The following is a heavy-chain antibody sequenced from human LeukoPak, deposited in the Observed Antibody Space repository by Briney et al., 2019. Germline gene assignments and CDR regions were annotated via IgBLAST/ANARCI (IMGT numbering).Heavy chain of an antibody. CDR3: ARGRTIRVRGASFDY. D-gene: IGHD3-10*01. CDR2: INHSGST. J-gene: IGHJ4*02. Sequence: SETLSLTCAVYGGSFSGYYWSWIRQPPGKGLEWIGEINHSGSTNYNPSLKSRVTISVDTSKNQFSLKLSSVTAADTAVYYCARGRTIRVRGASFDYWGQGTLATVSS. V-gene: IGHV4-34*01. CDR1: GGSFSGYY.